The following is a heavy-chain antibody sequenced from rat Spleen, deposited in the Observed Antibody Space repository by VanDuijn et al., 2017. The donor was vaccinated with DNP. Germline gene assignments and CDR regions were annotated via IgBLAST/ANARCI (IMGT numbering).Heavy chain of an antibody. CDR1: GFNFNDYW. Sequence: EVKLVESGGGLVQPGRSLKLSCAASGFNFNDYWMGWVRQAPRKGLEWVATISISGSRTYYPDSVKGRFTISRDDAKSSLSLQMDSLRSEDTATYYCARGGTYYFDYWGQGVMVTVSS. CDR3: ARGGTYYFDY. CDR2: ISISGSRT. V-gene: IGHV5-25*01. J-gene: IGHJ2*01.